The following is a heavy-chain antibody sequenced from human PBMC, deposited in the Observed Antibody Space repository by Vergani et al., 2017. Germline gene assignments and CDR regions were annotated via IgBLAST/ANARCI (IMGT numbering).Heavy chain of an antibody. Sequence: EVQLLESGGGLVQPGGSLRLSCGASGFTFSSYAMTWVRQAPGKGLEWVSAISGSGGNTFYTDSVKGRFTISRDISKNTLYLQMSSLRADDTAVYYCAKDRPRDWETPLLLFDYWGQGTLVAVSS. CDR1: GFTFSSYA. V-gene: IGHV3-23*01. CDR2: ISGSGGNT. D-gene: IGHD1-26*01. CDR3: AKDRPRDWETPLLLFDY. J-gene: IGHJ4*02.